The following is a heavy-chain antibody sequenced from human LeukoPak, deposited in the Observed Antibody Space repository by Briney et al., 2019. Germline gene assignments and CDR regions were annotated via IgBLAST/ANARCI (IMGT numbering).Heavy chain of an antibody. V-gene: IGHV4-59*01. CDR2: IYYSGST. CDR1: GGSISSYY. CDR3: ARSTQDIVVVPAAIPIYYFDY. D-gene: IGHD2-2*01. J-gene: IGHJ4*02. Sequence: ASETLSLTCTVSGGSISSYYWSWIRQPPGKGLEWIGYIYYSGSTNYNPSLKSRVTISVDTSKNQFSLKLSSVTAADTAVYYCARSTQDIVVVPAAIPIYYFDYWGQGTLVTVSS.